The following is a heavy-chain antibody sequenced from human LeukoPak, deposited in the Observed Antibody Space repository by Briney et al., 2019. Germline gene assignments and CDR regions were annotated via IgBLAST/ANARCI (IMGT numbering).Heavy chain of an antibody. CDR2: IGSGGGST. J-gene: IGHJ4*02. CDR1: GSTFSSYA. Sequence: GGSLRLSCEASGSTFSSYAKNWVRQAPGKGLEWVSAIGSGGGSTDYADSVQGRFTISRDNSKSTLYLQMNSLRAEDTAVYYCAKGFLGGTDQYFDSWGQGTLVTVSS. D-gene: IGHD6-19*01. CDR3: AKGFLGGTDQYFDS. V-gene: IGHV3-23*01.